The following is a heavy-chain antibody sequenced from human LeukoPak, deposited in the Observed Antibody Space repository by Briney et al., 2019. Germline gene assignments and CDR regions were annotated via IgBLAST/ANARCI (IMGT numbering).Heavy chain of an antibody. CDR1: GFTFSSYS. CDR2: ISSSSSYI. Sequence: GGPLRFSCAASGFTFSSYSMNWVRQAPGKGLEWVSSISSSSSYIYYADSVKGRFTISRDNAKNSLYLQMNSLRAEDTAVYYCARGKVGELDYWGQGTLVTVSS. CDR3: ARGKVGELDY. D-gene: IGHD3-10*01. V-gene: IGHV3-21*01. J-gene: IGHJ4*02.